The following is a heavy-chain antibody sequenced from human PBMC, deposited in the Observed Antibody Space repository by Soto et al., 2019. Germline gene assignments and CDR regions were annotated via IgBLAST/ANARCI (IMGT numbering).Heavy chain of an antibody. CDR1: GYTFTSYD. V-gene: IGHV1-8*01. CDR2: MNPNSGNT. Sequence: ASVKVSCKASGYTFTSYDINWVRQATGQGLEWMGWMNPNSGNTGYAQKYQGRVTMTRNTSISTAYMELSSLSSEDMAVYYCARVRGWSYYYYYMDVWGKGTTVTVSS. CDR3: ARVRGWSYYYYYMDV. J-gene: IGHJ6*03. D-gene: IGHD3-3*01.